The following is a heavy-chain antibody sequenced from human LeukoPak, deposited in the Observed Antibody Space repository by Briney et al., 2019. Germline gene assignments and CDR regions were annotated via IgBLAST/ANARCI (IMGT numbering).Heavy chain of an antibody. D-gene: IGHD5-12*01. CDR3: AKDVLPDIVAGYYFDH. V-gene: IGHV3-30*18. J-gene: IGHJ4*02. CDR1: GFTFSSYG. CDR2: ISYDGSNK. Sequence: PGGSLRLSCAASGFTFSSYGMHWVRQAPGKGLEWVAVISYDGSNKYYADSVKGRFTISRDNSKNTLYLQMNSLRAEDTAVYYCAKDVLPDIVAGYYFDHWGQGTLVTVSS.